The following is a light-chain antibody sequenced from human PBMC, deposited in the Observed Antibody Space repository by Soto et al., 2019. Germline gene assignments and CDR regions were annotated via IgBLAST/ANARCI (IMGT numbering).Light chain of an antibody. CDR2: GRX. V-gene: IGKV3-20*01. Sequence: VLKQYPGRLCLSPGERATLSCRASQRLSSAYLAWYQQKPGESPSLLXXGRXRRATGTPERFIGSGSGKDFTLTISRLEPEYFSVYYCQQFGSSLTWTFGQGTKVDIK. CDR3: QQFGSSLTWT. J-gene: IGKJ1*01. CDR1: QRLSSAY.